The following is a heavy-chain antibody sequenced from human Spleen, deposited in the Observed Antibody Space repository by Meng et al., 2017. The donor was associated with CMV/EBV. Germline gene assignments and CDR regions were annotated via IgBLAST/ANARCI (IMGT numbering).Heavy chain of an antibody. J-gene: IGHJ4*02. CDR2: ISGSGGST. D-gene: IGHD2-2*01. CDR3: AKGAGIVVVPATLYYFDY. Sequence: TFSSYAMSWVRQAPGKGLEWVSAISGSGGSTYYEDSVKGRFTISRDNSKNTLYLQMNSLRAEDTAVYYCAKGAGIVVVPATLYYFDYWGQGTLVTVSS. V-gene: IGHV3-23*01. CDR1: TFSSYA.